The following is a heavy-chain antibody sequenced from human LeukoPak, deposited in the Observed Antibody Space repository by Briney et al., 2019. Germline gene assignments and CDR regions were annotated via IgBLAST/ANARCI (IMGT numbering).Heavy chain of an antibody. CDR2: IYTSGST. V-gene: IGHV4-4*07. Sequence: SETLSLTCTVSGGSISSYYWSWIRQPAGKGLEWIGRIYTSGSTHYNPSLKSRVTMSVDTSKNLFSLRLSSVTAADTAVYYCARDLSMVVTGYMDVWGKGTTVTFSS. D-gene: IGHD4-23*01. J-gene: IGHJ6*03. CDR1: GGSISSYY. CDR3: ARDLSMVVTGYMDV.